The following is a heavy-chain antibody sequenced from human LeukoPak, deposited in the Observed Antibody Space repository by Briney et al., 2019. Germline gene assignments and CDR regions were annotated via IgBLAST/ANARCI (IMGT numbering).Heavy chain of an antibody. CDR2: ISYDGSNK. V-gene: IGHV3-30*18. D-gene: IGHD6-19*01. J-gene: IGHJ4*02. CDR1: GFTFSSYD. Sequence: GGSLRLSCAASGFTFSSYDMHWVRQAPGKGLEWVAVISYDGSNKYYADSVKGRFTISRDNSKNTLYLQMNSLRAEDTAVYYCAKDDSLWQWPPRGYFDYWGQGTPVTVSS. CDR3: AKDDSLWQWPPRGYFDY.